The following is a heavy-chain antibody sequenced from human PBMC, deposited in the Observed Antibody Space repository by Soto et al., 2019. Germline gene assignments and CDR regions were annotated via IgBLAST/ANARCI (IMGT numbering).Heavy chain of an antibody. V-gene: IGHV4-31*03. J-gene: IGHJ4*02. CDR1: GGSISSGGYY. CDR3: ATLTRYGDYPPGFPDY. CDR2: IYYSGST. Sequence: SETLSLTCTVSGGSISSGGYYWSWIRQHPGKGLEWIGYIYYSGSTYYNTSLKSRVTISVDTSKNQFSLKLSSVTAADTSVYYCATLTRYGDYPPGFPDYWGQGTLVTVSS. D-gene: IGHD4-17*01.